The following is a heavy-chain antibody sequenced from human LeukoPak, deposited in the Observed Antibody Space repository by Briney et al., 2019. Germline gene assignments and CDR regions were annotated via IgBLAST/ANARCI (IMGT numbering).Heavy chain of an antibody. V-gene: IGHV3-48*04. CDR2: ISSSGSTI. D-gene: IGHD5-18*01. CDR1: GFTFSTYS. J-gene: IGHJ4*02. Sequence: GGSLRLSCVASGFTFSTYSMNWVRQAPGKGLEWVSYISSSGSTIYYADSVKGRFTISRDNAKNSLYLQMNSLRAEDTAVYYRARVTGYSYGSLDYWGQGTLVTVSS. CDR3: ARVTGYSYGSLDY.